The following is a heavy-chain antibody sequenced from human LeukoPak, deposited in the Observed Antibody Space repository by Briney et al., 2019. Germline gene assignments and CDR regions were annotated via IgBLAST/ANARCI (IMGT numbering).Heavy chain of an antibody. J-gene: IGHJ5*02. CDR3: ATTTANWFDP. CDR2: IYPDDSNT. CDR1: GYRFSSHW. D-gene: IGHD1/OR15-1a*01. V-gene: IGHV5-51*01. Sequence: GESLKIPRKGSGYRFSSHWIGWVRQMPGKGLEWMGIIYPDDSNTRYSPSFQGQVAISADKSISTAYLQWSSLKASDTAIYYCATTTANWFDPWGQGTLVTVSS.